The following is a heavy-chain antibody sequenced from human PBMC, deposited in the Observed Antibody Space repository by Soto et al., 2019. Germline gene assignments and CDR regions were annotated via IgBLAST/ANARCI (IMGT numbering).Heavy chain of an antibody. CDR1: GFTFSSFE. J-gene: IGHJ5*01. D-gene: IGHD3-16*01. Sequence: LRLSCAASGFTFSSFEMKWVRQAPGKGLEWISYISSSGRTIHYADSVKGRFTISRDNAKNSLYLQMNSLRAEDTAVYYCARARGVDSWGQGTLVTVSS. CDR3: ARARGVDS. V-gene: IGHV3-48*03. CDR2: ISSSGRTI.